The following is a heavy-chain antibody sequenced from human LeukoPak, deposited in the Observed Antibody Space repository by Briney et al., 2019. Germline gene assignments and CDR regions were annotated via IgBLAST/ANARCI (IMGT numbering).Heavy chain of an antibody. J-gene: IGHJ4*02. V-gene: IGHV1-46*01. Sequence: ASVKVSCKASGYTFSSYYMHWVRQAPGQGLEWMGTLNPSGGYTTYAQKFQGRVTMTRDTSTSTVYMELSSLRSEDTAVYYCARGLVYYYDSSGYYYYFDYWGQGTLVTVSS. CDR1: GYTFSSYY. CDR2: LNPSGGYT. CDR3: ARGLVYYYDSSGYYYYFDY. D-gene: IGHD3-22*01.